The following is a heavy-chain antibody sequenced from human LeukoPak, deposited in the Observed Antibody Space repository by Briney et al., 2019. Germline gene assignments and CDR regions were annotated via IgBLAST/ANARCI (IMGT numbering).Heavy chain of an antibody. V-gene: IGHV3-53*01. Sequence: GRSLRLSCAASGFTVSNNYMSWVRQAPGKGLEWVSIIYSDGSTFYADSVKGRFTISKDVSKNTLYLQMNSLRAEDTAVYYCARDTKNWGQGTLVTVSS. CDR1: GFTVSNNY. D-gene: IGHD1-1*01. CDR2: IYSDGST. J-gene: IGHJ4*02. CDR3: ARDTKN.